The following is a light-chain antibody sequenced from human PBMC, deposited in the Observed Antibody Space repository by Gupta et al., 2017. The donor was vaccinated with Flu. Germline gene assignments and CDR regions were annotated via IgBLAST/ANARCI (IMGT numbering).Light chain of an antibody. J-gene: IGLJ3*02. V-gene: IGLV3-21*02. CDR1: NIGSES. CDR2: DDG. Sequence: SHVLTQPPSVSVAPGQTATIACGGNNIGSESVHWYQQKPGQAPVLVVHDDGDRPSGVPERFSGSNSGNTATLTINRVEAGDEAAYYCQVWDTSSDHPVFGGGTKLTVL. CDR3: QVWDTSSDHPV.